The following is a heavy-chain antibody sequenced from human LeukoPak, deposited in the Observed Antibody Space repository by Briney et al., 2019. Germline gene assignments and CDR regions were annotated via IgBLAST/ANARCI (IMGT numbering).Heavy chain of an antibody. D-gene: IGHD3-10*01. J-gene: IGHJ4*02. Sequence: SETLSLTCSVSGGSISGYYWSWIRQPPGKGLEWIGYIHSTGSTDYNPSLKSRVTMSVDTSKNQCSLKLGSVTAADTAVYYCARHLDYYGSGSYEYWGQGTLVTVSS. CDR3: ARHLDYYGSGSYEY. V-gene: IGHV4-59*08. CDR1: GGSISGYY. CDR2: IHSTGST.